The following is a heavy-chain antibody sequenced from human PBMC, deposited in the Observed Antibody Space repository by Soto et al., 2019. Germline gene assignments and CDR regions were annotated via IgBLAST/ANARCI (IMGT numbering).Heavy chain of an antibody. CDR3: ARPLDNWFDP. V-gene: IGHV4-39*01. CDR2: IYYSGST. CDR1: GGSISSSSYY. J-gene: IGHJ5*02. Sequence: QLQLQESGPGLVKPSETLSLTCTVSGGSISSSSYYWGWIRQPPVKGLEWLGSIYYSGSTYYNPSLKSRVTISVDTSKNQFSLKLSSVTAADTAVYYCARPLDNWFDPWGQGTLVTVSS.